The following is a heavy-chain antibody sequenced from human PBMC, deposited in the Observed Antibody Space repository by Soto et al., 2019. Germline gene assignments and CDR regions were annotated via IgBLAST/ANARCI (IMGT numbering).Heavy chain of an antibody. Sequence: SETLSLTCTVSGGSISSGTYYWNWIRQPPGKGPEWIGYIFYTGRTYYNPSFKSRVTILVDVSKNQFSLKLNSVTAADTAFYYCARSRGQYYDFWSGHDYWGQGARVTVSS. CDR1: GGSISSGTYY. J-gene: IGHJ4*02. CDR2: IFYTGRT. V-gene: IGHV4-61*01. CDR3: ARSRGQYYDFWSGHDY. D-gene: IGHD3-3*01.